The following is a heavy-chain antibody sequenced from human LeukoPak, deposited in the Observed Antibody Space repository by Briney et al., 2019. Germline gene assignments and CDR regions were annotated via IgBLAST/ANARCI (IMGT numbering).Heavy chain of an antibody. J-gene: IGHJ4*02. CDR3: ARESVTSYYFDY. CDR1: GFTFEDYA. D-gene: IGHD4-11*01. CDR2: INWSSGSV. V-gene: IGHV3-9*01. Sequence: PGGSLRLSCAGSGFTFEDYAMHWVRQAPGKGLEWVSGINWSSGSVGYADSVKGRFTISRDNAKNSLYLQMNSLRAEDTAVYYCARESVTSYYFDYWGQGTLVTVSS.